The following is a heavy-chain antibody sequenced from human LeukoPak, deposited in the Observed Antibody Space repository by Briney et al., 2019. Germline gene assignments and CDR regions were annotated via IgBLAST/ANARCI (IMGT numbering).Heavy chain of an antibody. Sequence: SETLSLTCTVSGGSISSGGYCWSWIRQHPGKGLEWIGYIYYSGSTYYNPSLKSRVTISVDTSKNQFSLKLSSVTAADTAVYYYARGPPSYCSSTSCYTEDYWGQGTLVTVSS. CDR1: GGSISSGGYC. CDR3: ARGPPSYCSSTSCYTEDY. V-gene: IGHV4-31*03. CDR2: IYYSGST. D-gene: IGHD2-2*02. J-gene: IGHJ4*02.